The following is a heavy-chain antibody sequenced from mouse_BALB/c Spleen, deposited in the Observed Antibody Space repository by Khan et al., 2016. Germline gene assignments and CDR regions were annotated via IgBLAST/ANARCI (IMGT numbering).Heavy chain of an antibody. J-gene: IGHJ3*01. CDR3: VGSQGGFAY. V-gene: IGHV10-1*02. Sequence: EVQLVESGGGLVQPKGSLKLSCAASGFTFNTYAMNWVRQAPGKGLEWVARIRSKSNNYATYYADSVKDRFTISRDDSQSMLYLQMNNLKTEDTAMYYCVGSQGGFAYWGQGTLVTVSA. CDR2: IRSKSNNYAT. CDR1: GFTFNTYA.